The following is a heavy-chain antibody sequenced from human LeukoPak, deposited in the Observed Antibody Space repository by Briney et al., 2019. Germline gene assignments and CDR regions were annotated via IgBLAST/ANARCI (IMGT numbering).Heavy chain of an antibody. CDR3: AKDRTAMVEFDY. CDR1: GLTFSSYA. Sequence: PGGSLRLSCAASGLTFSSYAMSWVRQAPGKGLEWVSAISGSGGSTYYADSVKGRFTISRDNSKNTLYLQMNSLRAEDTAVYYCAKDRTAMVEFDYWGQGTLVTVSS. J-gene: IGHJ4*02. D-gene: IGHD5-18*01. CDR2: ISGSGGST. V-gene: IGHV3-23*01.